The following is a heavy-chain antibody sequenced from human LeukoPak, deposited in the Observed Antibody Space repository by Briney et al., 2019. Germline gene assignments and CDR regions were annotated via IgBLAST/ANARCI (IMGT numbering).Heavy chain of an antibody. CDR3: AKDGDIGGRPCYYFDY. CDR1: GFTFSSYA. D-gene: IGHD2-15*01. J-gene: IGHJ4*02. CDR2: ISGSGGST. V-gene: IGHV3-23*01. Sequence: GGSLRLSCAASGFTFSSYAMSWVRQAPGKGLEWVSAISGSGGSTYYADSVKGRFTISRDNSKNTLYLQMNSLRAEDTAVYYCAKDGDIGGRPCYYFDYWGQGTLVTVSS.